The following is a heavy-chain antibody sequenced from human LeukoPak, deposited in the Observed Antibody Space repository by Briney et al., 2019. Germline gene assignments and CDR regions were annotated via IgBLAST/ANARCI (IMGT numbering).Heavy chain of an antibody. CDR1: GYTFTSYG. V-gene: IGHV1-18*01. D-gene: IGHD6-13*01. CDR2: ISVYNGKT. J-gene: IGHJ4*02. Sequence: ASVKVSCKASGYTFTSYGVTGVRQARGQGLDWMGRISVYNGKTNYAQKFRGRVTMTTETSRRTAYMEINGLRSGDEAVCDIARRGRIAAADDYWGQGTLVTVSS. CDR3: ARRGRIAAADDY.